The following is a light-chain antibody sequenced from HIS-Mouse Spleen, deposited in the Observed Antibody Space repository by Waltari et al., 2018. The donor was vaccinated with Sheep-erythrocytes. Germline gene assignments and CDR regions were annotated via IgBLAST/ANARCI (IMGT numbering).Light chain of an antibody. CDR1: SSDVGGYNY. CDR3: CSYAGSYNHV. J-gene: IGLJ1*01. V-gene: IGLV2-11*01. Sequence: QSALTQPRSVSGSPGQSVTISCTGTSSDVGGYNYVSWYQQHPGKAPNLMIYDVSKRPFGVPDRFSGSKSGNTASLTISGLQAEDEADYYCCSYAGSYNHVFATGTKVTVL. CDR2: DVS.